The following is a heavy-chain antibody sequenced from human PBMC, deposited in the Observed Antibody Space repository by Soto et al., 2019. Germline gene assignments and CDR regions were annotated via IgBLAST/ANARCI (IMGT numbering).Heavy chain of an antibody. V-gene: IGHV3-15*01. CDR1: GFSFGTAW. D-gene: IGHD4-4*01. J-gene: IGHJ4*02. CDR2: IKSKSDGGTT. Sequence: GGSLRLSCSASGFSFGTAWMSWVRQTPEKGLEWVGRIKSKSDGGTTDYAAPVKGRFTISRDDSENTLYLQMNSLKTEDTAVYYCKTDRFYSPVVYWGQGTLVTVSS. CDR3: KTDRFYSPVVY.